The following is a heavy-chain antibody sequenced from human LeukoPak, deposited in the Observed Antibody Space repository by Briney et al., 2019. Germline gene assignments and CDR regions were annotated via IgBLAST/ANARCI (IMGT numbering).Heavy chain of an antibody. D-gene: IGHD3-22*01. CDR2: ISAYNGNT. Sequence: GASVKVSCKASGYTFTSYAITWVRQAPGQGLEWMGWISAYNGNTNYAQMLQGRVTMTTDTSTSTAYMELRSLRSDDTAVYHCARSPPTYYDSSGYSDYWGQGTLVTVSS. CDR3: ARSPPTYYDSSGYSDY. CDR1: GYTFTSYA. J-gene: IGHJ4*02. V-gene: IGHV1-18*01.